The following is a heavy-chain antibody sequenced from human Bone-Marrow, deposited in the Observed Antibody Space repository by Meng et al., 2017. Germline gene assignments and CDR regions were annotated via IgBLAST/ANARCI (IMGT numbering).Heavy chain of an antibody. Sequence: ASVKVSCKASGYTFTSYGISWVRQAPGQGLEWMGWISAYNGNTNYAQKLQGRVTMTTDTSTSTAYMELRSLRSDDTAVYYCARTDSIAAAGTRTKPKYYFDYWGQGTLVTVS. J-gene: IGHJ4*02. D-gene: IGHD6-13*01. V-gene: IGHV1-18*01. CDR2: ISAYNGNT. CDR3: ARTDSIAAAGTRTKPKYYFDY. CDR1: GYTFTSYG.